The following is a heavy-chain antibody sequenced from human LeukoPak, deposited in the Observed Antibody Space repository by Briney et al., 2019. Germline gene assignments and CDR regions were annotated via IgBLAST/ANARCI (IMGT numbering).Heavy chain of an antibody. CDR3: ARDMGLLWFGDEKRRTEGFDY. CDR2: ISSSSSYI. J-gene: IGHJ4*02. D-gene: IGHD3-10*01. V-gene: IGHV3-21*01. Sequence: PGGSLRLSCAASGFTFSSYSMNWVRQAPGKGLEWVSSISSSSSYIYYADSVKGRFTISRDNAKNSLYLQMNSLRAEDTAVYYCARDMGLLWFGDEKRRTEGFDYWGQGTLVTVSS. CDR1: GFTFSSYS.